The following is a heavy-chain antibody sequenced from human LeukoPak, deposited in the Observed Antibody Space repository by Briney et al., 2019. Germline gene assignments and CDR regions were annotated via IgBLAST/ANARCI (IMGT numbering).Heavy chain of an antibody. CDR2: INAGNGNT. D-gene: IGHD6-13*01. CDR3: VRGEGYSSSWYLNV. Sequence: GGSLRLSCAASGFTFSSYWMSWVRQAPGQRLEWMGWINAGNGNTKYSQKFQDRVTITRDTSASTAYMELSSLRSEDTAVYYCVRGEGYSSSWYLNVWGQGTLVTVSS. V-gene: IGHV1-3*01. J-gene: IGHJ4*02. CDR1: GFTFSSYW.